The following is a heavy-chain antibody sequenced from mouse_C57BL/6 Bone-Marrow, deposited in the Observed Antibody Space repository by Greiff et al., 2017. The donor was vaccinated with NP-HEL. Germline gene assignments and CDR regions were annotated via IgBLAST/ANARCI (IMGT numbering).Heavy chain of an antibody. CDR1: GYTFTSYT. CDR2: INPSSGYT. J-gene: IGHJ2*01. CDR3: ARQYYGLDD. Sequence: QVQLKESGAELVRPGASVKMSCKASGYTFTSYTMHWVKQRPGQGLEWIGNINPSSGYTKYNQKFKDKATLTADKSSSTAYMQLSSLTSEDSAVYYGARQYYGLDDWGQGTTLTVSS. V-gene: IGHV1-4*01. D-gene: IGHD1-2*01.